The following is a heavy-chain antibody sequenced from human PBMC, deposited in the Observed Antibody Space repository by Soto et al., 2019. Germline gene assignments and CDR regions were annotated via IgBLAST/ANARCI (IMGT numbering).Heavy chain of an antibody. V-gene: IGHV1-3*01. CDR3: ARVGCSGGSCYGKNWFDP. CDR1: GYTFTSYA. J-gene: IGHJ5*02. CDR2: INAGNGNT. Sequence: ASVKVSCKASGYTFTSYAMHWVRQAPGQRLEWMGWINAGNGNTKYSQKFQGRVTITRDTSASTAYMELSSLRSEDTAVYYCARVGCSGGSCYGKNWFDPWGQGTLVTFSS. D-gene: IGHD2-15*01.